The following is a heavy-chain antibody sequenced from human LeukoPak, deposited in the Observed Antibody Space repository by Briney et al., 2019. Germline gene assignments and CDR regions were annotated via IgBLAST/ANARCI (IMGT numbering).Heavy chain of an antibody. J-gene: IGHJ4*02. V-gene: IGHV4-39*01. Sequence: SETLSLTCTVSGGSISSRSYYWGWIRQPPGKGLEWIVSIYYSGSTYFNPSLKSRVTISVDTSKNQSSLKLSSVTATDTAVYYCARHVSGYSYGYSDYWGQGILVTVSS. CDR1: GGSISSRSYY. CDR3: ARHVSGYSYGYSDY. D-gene: IGHD5-18*01. CDR2: IYYSGST.